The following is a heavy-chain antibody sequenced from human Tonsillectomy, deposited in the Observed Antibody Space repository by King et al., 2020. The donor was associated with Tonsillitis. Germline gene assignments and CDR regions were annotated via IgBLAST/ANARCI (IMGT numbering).Heavy chain of an antibody. CDR3: ASQYCGSDCYSHPPRHDAFDI. J-gene: IGHJ3*02. CDR2: IWYDGSNK. D-gene: IGHD2-21*02. CDR1: GFTFSSYG. V-gene: IGHV3-33*08. Sequence: QLVQSGGGVVQPGRSLRLSCAASGFTFSSYGMHWVRQAPGKGLEWVAVIWYDGSNKYYADSVKGRFTISRDNSKNTLYLQMNSLRAEDTAVYYCASQYCGSDCYSHPPRHDAFDIWGQGTMVTVSS.